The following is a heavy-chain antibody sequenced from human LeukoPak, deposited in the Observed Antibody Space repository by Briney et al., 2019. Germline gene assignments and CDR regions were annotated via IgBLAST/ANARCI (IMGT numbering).Heavy chain of an antibody. CDR1: GFAFSSYG. CDR2: IYSGGST. J-gene: IGHJ5*02. Sequence: PGRSLRLSCAASGFAFSSYGMHWVRQAPGKGLEWVSVIYSGGSTYYADSVKGRFTISRDNSKNTLYLQMNSLRAEDTAVYYCARGTRGVYARSWGQGTLVTVSS. D-gene: IGHD2-8*01. V-gene: IGHV3-53*01. CDR3: ARGTRGVYARS.